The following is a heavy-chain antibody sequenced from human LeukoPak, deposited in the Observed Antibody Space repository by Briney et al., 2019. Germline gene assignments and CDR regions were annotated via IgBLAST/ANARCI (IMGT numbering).Heavy chain of an antibody. Sequence: PSETLSLTCTVSGGSISSHYWSWIRQPPGKGLEWIGYIYYSGSTNYNPSLKSRVTISVDTSKNQFSLKLSSVTAADTAVYYCARAPKYSYGRVGFDYWGQGTLVTVSS. CDR1: GGSISSHY. V-gene: IGHV4-59*11. D-gene: IGHD5-18*01. CDR2: IYYSGST. CDR3: ARAPKYSYGRVGFDY. J-gene: IGHJ4*02.